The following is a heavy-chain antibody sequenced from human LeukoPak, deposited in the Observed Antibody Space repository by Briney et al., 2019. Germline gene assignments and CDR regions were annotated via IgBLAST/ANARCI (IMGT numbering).Heavy chain of an antibody. CDR1: GFTFSSYE. V-gene: IGHV3-48*03. CDR2: ISSSGSTI. D-gene: IGHD6-13*01. CDR3: ARDRIAAAGQRLDY. Sequence: GGSLRLSCAASGFTFSSYETNWVRQAPGKGLEWVSYISSSGSTIYYADSVKGRFTISRDNAKNSLYLQMNSLRAEDTAVYYCARDRIAAAGQRLDYWGQGTLVTVSS. J-gene: IGHJ4*02.